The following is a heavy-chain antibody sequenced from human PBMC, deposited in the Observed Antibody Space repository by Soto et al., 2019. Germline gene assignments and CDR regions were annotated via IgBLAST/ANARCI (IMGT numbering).Heavy chain of an antibody. Sequence: EVQLLESGGGLVQPGGSLRLSCAASGFTFSSYAMSWVRQAPGKGLEWVSAISGSGGSTYYADSVKGRFTISRDNSKNTLYLQMISLRAEDTAVYYCAKDRDSSSWYAPEYYFDYWGQGTLVTVSS. CDR3: AKDRDSSSWYAPEYYFDY. CDR2: ISGSGGST. J-gene: IGHJ4*02. D-gene: IGHD6-13*01. V-gene: IGHV3-23*01. CDR1: GFTFSSYA.